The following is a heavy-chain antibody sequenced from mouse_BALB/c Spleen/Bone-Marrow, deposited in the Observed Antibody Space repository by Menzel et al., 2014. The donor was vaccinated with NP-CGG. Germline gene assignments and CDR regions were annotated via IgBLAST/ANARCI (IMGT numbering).Heavy chain of an antibody. CDR2: ISSGGPYT. J-gene: IGHJ3*01. V-gene: IGHV5-9*02. D-gene: IGHD2-2*01. CDR3: ARQDGYDGTWFAY. Sequence: EVKLQESGGGLVKPGGSLKLSCAASGFPFSRYDMSWVRLTPEKRLEWVATISSGGPYTYYPVSVKGRFTISRDNARNTLYLQMSGLRSEDTALYYCARQDGYDGTWFAYWGQGTLVTVSA. CDR1: GFPFSRYD.